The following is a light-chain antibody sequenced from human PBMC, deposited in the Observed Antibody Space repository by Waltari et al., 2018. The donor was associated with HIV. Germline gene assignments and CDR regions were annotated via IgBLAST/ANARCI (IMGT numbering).Light chain of an antibody. Sequence: SSELTQDPAVSVALGQTVRITCQGDSLSTYYASWYQQKPGQAPVLVCFGKNNRPSGIPDRFSGSTSGNTASLTITGAQAEDEADYYCNSRDSSGDLYVFGTATKVTVL. CDR2: GKN. J-gene: IGLJ1*01. CDR3: NSRDSSGDLYV. CDR1: SLSTYY. V-gene: IGLV3-19*01.